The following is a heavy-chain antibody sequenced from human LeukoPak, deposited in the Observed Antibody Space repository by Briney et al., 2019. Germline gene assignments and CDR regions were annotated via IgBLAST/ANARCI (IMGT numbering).Heavy chain of an antibody. Sequence: GGSLRLSCEASGLRFDAHAMHWVRQAPAKGLEWGSGISYNSGSVGYADSVRGRFIVSRDNARNLLYLQMNSLRAEDTALYFCAKAPYYDFNYSMDVWGQGTTVIVSS. D-gene: IGHD3-3*01. CDR3: AKAPYYDFNYSMDV. J-gene: IGHJ6*02. CDR2: ISYNSGSV. V-gene: IGHV3-9*01. CDR1: GLRFDAHA.